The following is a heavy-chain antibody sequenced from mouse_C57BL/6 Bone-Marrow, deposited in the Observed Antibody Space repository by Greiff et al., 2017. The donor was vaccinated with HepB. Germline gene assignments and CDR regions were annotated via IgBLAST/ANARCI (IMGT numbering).Heavy chain of an antibody. J-gene: IGHJ1*03. D-gene: IGHD1-1*01. V-gene: IGHV1-55*01. CDR1: GYTFTSYW. CDR2: IYPGSGST. CDR3: AGVLRYPGKDV. Sequence: QVQLKQPGAELVKPGASVKMSCKASGYTFTSYWITWVKQRPGQGLEWIGDIYPGSGSTNYNEKFKSKATLTVDTSSSTAYMQLSSLTSEDSAVYYCAGVLRYPGKDVWGTGTTVTVSS.